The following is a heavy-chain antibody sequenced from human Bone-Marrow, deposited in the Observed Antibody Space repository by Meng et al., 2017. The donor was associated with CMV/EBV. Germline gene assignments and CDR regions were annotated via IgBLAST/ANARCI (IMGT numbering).Heavy chain of an antibody. D-gene: IGHD4-11*01. CDR3: ARDPTLQYGMDV. V-gene: IGHV3-49*04. CDR1: GFTFSSYS. Sequence: LSLTCAASGFTFSSYSMNWVRQAPGKGPEWVGFIRSKAYGGTTEYAASVKGRFTISRDDSKSIAYLQMNSLKTEDTAVYYCARDPTLQYGMDVWGQGTTVTVSS. CDR2: IRSKAYGGTT. J-gene: IGHJ6*02.